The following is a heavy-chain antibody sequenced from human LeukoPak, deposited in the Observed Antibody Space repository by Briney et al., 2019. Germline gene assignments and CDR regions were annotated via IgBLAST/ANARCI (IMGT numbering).Heavy chain of an antibody. CDR3: AKGRFGFLRFLEWGSNQPAFDI. J-gene: IGHJ3*02. CDR1: GFTFSSYG. V-gene: IGHV3-30*02. CDR2: IRYDGSNK. Sequence: GGSLRLSCAASGFTFSSYGMHWVRQAPGKGLEWVAFIRYDGSNKYYADSVKGRFTISRDNSKNTLYLQMNSLRAEDTAVYYCAKGRFGFLRFLEWGSNQPAFDIWGQGTMVTVSS. D-gene: IGHD3-3*01.